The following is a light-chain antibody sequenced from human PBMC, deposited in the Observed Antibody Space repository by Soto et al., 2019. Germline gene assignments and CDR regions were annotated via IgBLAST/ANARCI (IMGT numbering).Light chain of an antibody. V-gene: IGLV1-40*01. CDR2: ANS. Sequence: QSVLTQPPSVSGAPGQRVIVSCTGSTSNIGAGYDVHWYQQLPGTSPKLLIFANSNRPSGVPDRFSASRSGSSASLTITGLQADDEADYYCQSYDTSLSGSYVFGSGTKGTVL. CDR1: TSNIGAGYD. J-gene: IGLJ1*01. CDR3: QSYDTSLSGSYV.